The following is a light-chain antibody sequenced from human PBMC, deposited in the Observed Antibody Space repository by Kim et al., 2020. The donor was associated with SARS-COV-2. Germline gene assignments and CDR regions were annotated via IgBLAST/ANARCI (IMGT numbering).Light chain of an antibody. CDR1: QGISTF. CDR3: QQLNSYPRT. CDR2: AAS. J-gene: IGKJ2*01. Sequence: SASVGDIVTITCRASQGISTFLAWYQQKPGKAPQLLIYAASTLQSGVPSRFSGSGSGTDFTLTISSLQPEDFATYYCQQLNSYPRTFGQGTKLEI. V-gene: IGKV1-9*01.